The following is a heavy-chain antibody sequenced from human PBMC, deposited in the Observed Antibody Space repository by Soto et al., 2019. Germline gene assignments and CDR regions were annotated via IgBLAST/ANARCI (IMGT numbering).Heavy chain of an antibody. CDR3: ARHKRFLDRKNYYYYGMDV. D-gene: IGHD3-3*01. CDR2: INHSGST. Sequence: SETLSLSCAVYGGSFSGYYWSWIRQPPGRGLEWIGEINHSGSTNYNPSLKSRVTISVDTSKNQFSLKLSSVTAADTAVYYCARHKRFLDRKNYYYYGMDVWGQGTTVTVS. V-gene: IGHV4-34*01. J-gene: IGHJ6*02. CDR1: GGSFSGYY.